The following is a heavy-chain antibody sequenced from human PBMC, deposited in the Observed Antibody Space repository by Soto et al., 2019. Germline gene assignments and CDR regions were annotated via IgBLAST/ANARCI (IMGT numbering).Heavy chain of an antibody. CDR1: GFSLSDYY. D-gene: IGHD6-19*01. Sequence: QVQLVESGGGLVKTGGSLRLSCAASGFSLSDYYMTWIRQPPGKGLEWVSYISIGGGTITYADSVKGRFTISRDNAKNSLYLQMNSLRAEDTAVYYCARDRTTGWSQLDYWGQGTLVTVSS. CDR3: ARDRTTGWSQLDY. V-gene: IGHV3-11*01. CDR2: ISIGGGTI. J-gene: IGHJ4*02.